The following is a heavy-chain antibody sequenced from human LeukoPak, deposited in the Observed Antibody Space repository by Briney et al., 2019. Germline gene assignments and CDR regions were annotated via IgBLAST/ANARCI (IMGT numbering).Heavy chain of an antibody. CDR1: GFTFSSYG. CDR2: IRYDGSNK. Sequence: GGSLRLSCAASGFTFSSYGMHWVRQAPGKGLEWVAFIRYDGSNKYHADSVKGRFTISRDNSKNTLYLQMNSLRAEDTAVYYCALLMIVVVPADPPNWFDPWGQGTLVTVSS. V-gene: IGHV3-30*02. D-gene: IGHD2-2*01. J-gene: IGHJ5*02. CDR3: ALLMIVVVPADPPNWFDP.